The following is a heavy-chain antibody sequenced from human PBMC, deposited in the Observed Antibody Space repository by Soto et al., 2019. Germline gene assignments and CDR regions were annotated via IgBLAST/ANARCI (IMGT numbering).Heavy chain of an antibody. CDR1: GFTFSSYG. D-gene: IGHD3-10*01. J-gene: IGHJ5*02. CDR3: AKDSIRGRGGYNWFDP. Sequence: ESGGGVVQPGRSLRLSCAASGFTFSSYGMHWVRQAPGKGLEWVAVISYDGSNKYYADSVKGRFTISRDNSKNTLYLQMNSLRAEDTAVYYCAKDSIRGRGGYNWFDPWGQGTLVTVSS. CDR2: ISYDGSNK. V-gene: IGHV3-30*18.